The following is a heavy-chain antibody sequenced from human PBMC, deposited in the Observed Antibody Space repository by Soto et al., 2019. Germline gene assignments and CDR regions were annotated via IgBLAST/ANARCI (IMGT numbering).Heavy chain of an antibody. CDR3: ATDPVAVTGSFIDS. D-gene: IGHD2-21*02. CDR2: ISYDGRET. J-gene: IGHJ4*02. Sequence: PGGSLRLSCAASGFTFSAYAFHWVRQAPGKGLEWLSVISYDGRETHYADSVEGRFIISRDSSKKTAYLQMNSLRGDDTAVYFCATDPVAVTGSFIDSWGQGTLVTVS. V-gene: IGHV3-30-3*01. CDR1: GFTFSAYA.